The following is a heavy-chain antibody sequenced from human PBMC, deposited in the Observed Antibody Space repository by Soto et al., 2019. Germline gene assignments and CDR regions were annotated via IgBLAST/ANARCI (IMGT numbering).Heavy chain of an antibody. CDR1: GFTFSSYG. Sequence: GGSLRLSCAASGFTFSSYGMHWVRQAPGKGLEWVAVIWYDGSNKYYADSVKGRFTISRDNSKNTLYLQMNSLRAEDTAVYYCARTGTFGGVLESYYMDVWGKGTTVTVSS. V-gene: IGHV3-33*01. D-gene: IGHD3-16*01. J-gene: IGHJ6*03. CDR3: ARTGTFGGVLESYYMDV. CDR2: IWYDGSNK.